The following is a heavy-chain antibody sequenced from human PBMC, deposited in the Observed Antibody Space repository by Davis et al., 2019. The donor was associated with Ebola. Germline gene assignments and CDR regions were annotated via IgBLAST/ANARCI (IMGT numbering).Heavy chain of an antibody. J-gene: IGHJ6*03. V-gene: IGHV5-51*01. CDR1: GYSFTNYW. Sequence: GESLKISCKGSGYSFTNYWIGWVRQMPGKGLEWMGIIYPGDSNTRYSPSFQGQVTISADKSISTAYLRWSSLKASDTAMYYCARRGWGNYYYMDVWGKGTTVTVSS. D-gene: IGHD7-27*01. CDR3: ARRGWGNYYYMDV. CDR2: IYPGDSNT.